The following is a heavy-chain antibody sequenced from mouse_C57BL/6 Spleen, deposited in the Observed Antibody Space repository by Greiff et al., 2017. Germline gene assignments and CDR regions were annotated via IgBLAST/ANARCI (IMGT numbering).Heavy chain of an antibody. CDR2: IHPNSGST. Sequence: VQLQQPGAELVKPGASVKLSCKASGYTFTSYWMHWVKQRPGQGLEWIGMIHPNSGSTNYNEKFKSKATLTVDKSSSTAYMQLSSLTSEDSAVYYCARSAYDYGQAWFAYWGQGTLVTVSA. CDR1: GYTFTSYW. CDR3: ARSAYDYGQAWFAY. J-gene: IGHJ3*01. V-gene: IGHV1-64*01. D-gene: IGHD2-4*01.